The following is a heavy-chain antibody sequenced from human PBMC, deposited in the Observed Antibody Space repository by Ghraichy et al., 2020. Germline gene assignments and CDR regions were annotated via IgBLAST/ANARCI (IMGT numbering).Heavy chain of an antibody. Sequence: SETLSLTCAVYGGSFSGYYWSWIRQPPGKGLEWIGEINHSGSTNYNPSLKSRVTISVDTSKNQFSLKLSSVTAADTAVYYCARGDCSSTSCYIRPWGQGTLVTVSS. CDR1: GGSFSGYY. CDR2: INHSGST. J-gene: IGHJ5*02. D-gene: IGHD2-2*02. V-gene: IGHV4-34*01. CDR3: ARGDCSSTSCYIRP.